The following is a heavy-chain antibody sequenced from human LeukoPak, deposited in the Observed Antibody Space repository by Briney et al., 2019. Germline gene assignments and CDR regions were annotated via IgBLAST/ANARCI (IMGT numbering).Heavy chain of an antibody. Sequence: GGSLRLSCAVSGFTSSRHWMSWVRQTPEKGLEWVANIKEDASGENYVDSVKGRFTISRDNAKNSLYLQMNSLRAEDTAVYYCAIAAGWELGYWGQGTLVTVSS. J-gene: IGHJ4*02. CDR1: GFTSSRHW. D-gene: IGHD6-25*01. CDR3: AIAAGWELGY. CDR2: IKEDASGE. V-gene: IGHV3-7*01.